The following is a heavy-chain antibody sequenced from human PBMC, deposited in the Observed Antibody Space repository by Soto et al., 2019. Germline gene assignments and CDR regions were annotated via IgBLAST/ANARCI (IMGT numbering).Heavy chain of an antibody. CDR2: IYPGDSDT. CDR3: GRLTGLRYYYSMDV. CDR1: GYTFTTYW. D-gene: IGHD3-9*01. J-gene: IGHJ6*02. Sequence: PGESLKISCKGSGYTFTTYWIGWVRQMPGKGLEWMGIIYPGDSDTKYSPSFQGQVTISADKSINTAYLQWGSLKASDTAMYYCGRLTGLRYYYSMDVWGQGTSVTVSS. V-gene: IGHV5-51*01.